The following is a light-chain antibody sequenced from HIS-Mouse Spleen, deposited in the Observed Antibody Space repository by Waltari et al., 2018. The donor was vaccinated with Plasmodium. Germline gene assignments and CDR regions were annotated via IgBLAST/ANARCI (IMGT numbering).Light chain of an antibody. CDR2: DAS. CDR3: QQFNSYPLT. V-gene: IGKV1-13*02. Sequence: AIELTQSPSSLSASVGARVTITCRASQGISSALAWYEQKPGKAPKLLFYDASSLESGVPSRFSGSGSGTDFTLTISSLQPEDFATYYCQQFNSYPLTFGGGTKVEIK. CDR1: QGISSA. J-gene: IGKJ4*01.